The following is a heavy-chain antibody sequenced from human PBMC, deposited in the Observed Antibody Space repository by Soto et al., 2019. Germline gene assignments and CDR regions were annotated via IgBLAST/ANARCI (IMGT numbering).Heavy chain of an antibody. Sequence: QVQLVQSGAEVKKPGSSVKVSCKASGGTFSSYAISWVRQAPGQGLEWMGGIIPIFGTANYAQKFQGRVTITADESTSTGYMELRSLRPEDTAVYYCARAVYLYYDWGYFDYWRQGTMVTVSS. V-gene: IGHV1-69*01. J-gene: IGHJ4*02. CDR2: IIPIFGTA. CDR3: ARAVYLYYDWGYFDY. CDR1: GGTFSSYA. D-gene: IGHD3-16*01.